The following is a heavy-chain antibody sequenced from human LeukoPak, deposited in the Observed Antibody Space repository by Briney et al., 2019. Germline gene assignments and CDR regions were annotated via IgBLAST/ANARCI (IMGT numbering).Heavy chain of an antibody. Sequence: PGGSLRLSCAASGFTFSTYRMSWVRQAPGKGLEWVANIKQDGSEKHCVDSVKGRFTISRDNAKNSLYLQMNSLRAEDTAVYYCARDRFYSWAVVPYYYDSSGYFFDYWGQGTLVTVSS. CDR3: ARDRFYSWAVVPYYYDSSGYFFDY. CDR2: IKQDGSEK. CDR1: GFTFSTYR. V-gene: IGHV3-7*01. D-gene: IGHD3-22*01. J-gene: IGHJ4*02.